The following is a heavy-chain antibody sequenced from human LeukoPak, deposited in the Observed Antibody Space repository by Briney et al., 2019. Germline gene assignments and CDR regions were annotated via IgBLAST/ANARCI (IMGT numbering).Heavy chain of an antibody. J-gene: IGHJ4*02. V-gene: IGHV3-7*03. CDR1: GFTFSSYW. CDR2: IKQDGSEK. Sequence: GGSLRLSCAASGFTFSSYWMSWVRQAPGKGLEWVANIKQDGSEKYYVDSVKGRFTISRDNSKNSLYLQMNSLGTEDTALYYCAKDAYCSGGSCYPLFDYWGQGTLVTVFS. CDR3: AKDAYCSGGSCYPLFDY. D-gene: IGHD2-15*01.